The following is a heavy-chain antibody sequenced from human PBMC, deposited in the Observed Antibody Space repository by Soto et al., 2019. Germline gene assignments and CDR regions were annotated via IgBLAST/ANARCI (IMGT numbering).Heavy chain of an antibody. CDR2: TRNKDNRYTT. Sequence: GGSLRLSCAASGFTFSDYYMDWVRQAPGKGLEWVGRTRNKDNRYTTEYAASVKGRFTISRDDAQNSLFLQMNSLRSEDTAVYYCTRSAGYCSGGRCRRYDLDVWGQGTTVTVSS. J-gene: IGHJ6*02. CDR1: GFTFSDYY. CDR3: TRSAGYCSGGRCRRYDLDV. V-gene: IGHV3-72*01. D-gene: IGHD2-15*01.